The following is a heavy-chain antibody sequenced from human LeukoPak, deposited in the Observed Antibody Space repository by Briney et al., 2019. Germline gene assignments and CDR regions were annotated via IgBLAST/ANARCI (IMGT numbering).Heavy chain of an antibody. D-gene: IGHD3-9*01. V-gene: IGHV1-2*02. Sequence: GASVKVSCKASGYTFTGYYMHWVRQAPGQGLEWMGWINPNSGGTNYAQKFQGRVTMTRDTSISTAYMELSRLRSDDTAVYYCARNDILTGYYLPYNWFDPWGQGTLVTVSS. CDR2: INPNSGGT. J-gene: IGHJ5*02. CDR3: ARNDILTGYYLPYNWFDP. CDR1: GYTFTGYY.